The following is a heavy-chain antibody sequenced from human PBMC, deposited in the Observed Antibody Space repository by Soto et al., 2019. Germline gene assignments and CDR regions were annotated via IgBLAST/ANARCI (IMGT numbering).Heavy chain of an antibody. CDR1: GFTFSSYW. Sequence: GGSLRLSCAASGFTFSSYWMHWVRQAPGKGLVWVSRINSDGSSTSYADSVKGRFTISRDNAKNTLYLQMNSLRAEDTAVYYCARVADRPFYYYYGMDVWGQGTTVTVSS. V-gene: IGHV3-74*01. CDR2: INSDGSST. CDR3: ARVADRPFYYYYGMDV. J-gene: IGHJ6*02. D-gene: IGHD6-6*01.